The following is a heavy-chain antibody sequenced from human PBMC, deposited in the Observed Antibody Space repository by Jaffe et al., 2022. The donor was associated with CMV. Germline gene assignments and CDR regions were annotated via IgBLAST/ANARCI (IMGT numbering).Heavy chain of an antibody. CDR1: GYTFTSYG. D-gene: IGHD6-19*01. J-gene: IGHJ4*02. Sequence: QVQLVQSGAEVKKPGASVKVSCKASGYTFTSYGISWVRQAPGQGLEWMGWISAYNGNTNYAQKLQGRVTMTTDTSTSTAYMELRSLRSDDTAVYYCARGFLYAGIAVAGGWADFDYWGQGTLVTVSS. CDR3: ARGFLYAGIAVAGGWADFDY. CDR2: ISAYNGNT. V-gene: IGHV1-18*04.